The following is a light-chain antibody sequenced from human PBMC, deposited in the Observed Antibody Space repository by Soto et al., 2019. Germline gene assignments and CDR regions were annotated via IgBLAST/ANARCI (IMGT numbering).Light chain of an antibody. Sequence: QSALTQPPSASGSPGQSVTISCTGTSNDVGGYVYVSWYQQYPGKAPKLMIYEVNKRASGVPDRFSGSKSGNTASLTGSGLQGEDEADYYCSSYAGTNIDVVFGGGTKLTVL. CDR1: SNDVGGYVY. J-gene: IGLJ2*01. CDR3: SSYAGTNIDVV. V-gene: IGLV2-8*01. CDR2: EVN.